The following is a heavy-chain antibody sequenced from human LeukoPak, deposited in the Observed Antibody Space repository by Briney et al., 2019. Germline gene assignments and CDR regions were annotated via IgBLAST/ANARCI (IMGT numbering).Heavy chain of an antibody. J-gene: IGHJ4*02. Sequence: GGSLRLSCAASGFTVITNDMTWVRQAPGKGLEWVSVLYSDGNTKYADSVQGRFTISRDNSKNTLYLEMNSLSPDDTAVYYCARGVEPLAANTLAYWGQGTLVPVPS. V-gene: IGHV3-53*01. CDR2: LYSDGNT. D-gene: IGHD1-14*01. CDR3: ARGVEPLAANTLAY. CDR1: GFTVITND.